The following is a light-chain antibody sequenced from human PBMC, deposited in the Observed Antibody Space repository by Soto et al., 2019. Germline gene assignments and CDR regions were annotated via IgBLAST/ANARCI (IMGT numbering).Light chain of an antibody. J-gene: IGKJ5*01. Sequence: EIVLTQSPSTLSLSPWERATLSFMASQSVSSYLAWYQQKPGQAPRLLIYDASNRATGIPARFSGSGSGTDFTLTISSLEPEDFAVYYCQQRSNWPPITFGQGTRLEIK. V-gene: IGKV3-11*01. CDR1: QSVSSY. CDR2: DAS. CDR3: QQRSNWPPIT.